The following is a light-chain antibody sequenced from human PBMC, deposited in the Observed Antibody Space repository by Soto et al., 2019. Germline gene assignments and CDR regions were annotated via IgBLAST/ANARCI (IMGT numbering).Light chain of an antibody. J-gene: IGKJ4*01. CDR2: DAS. CDR1: QSVSTSK. V-gene: IGKV3-20*01. Sequence: IVLTQSPGTLSLSTGVRATLSCRTSQSVSTSKLAWYQQRPGQAPRLLMYDASRRATGIPDRFSGSGSGTDFTLTISRLEPEDFAVYYCQQYGSSPLTFGGGTKVDI. CDR3: QQYGSSPLT.